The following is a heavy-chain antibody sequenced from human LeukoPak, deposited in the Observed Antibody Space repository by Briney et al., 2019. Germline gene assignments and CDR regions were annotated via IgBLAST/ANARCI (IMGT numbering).Heavy chain of an antibody. J-gene: IGHJ3*01. CDR1: GGSIRSYY. Sequence: SETLSLTCTVYGGSIRSYYWSWIRQPPGKGLEWIGYIYYSGSTNYNPSLKSRVTMSVDMSKNQLSLKLRSVTAADTAVYYCAYGGNSGTFDVWGQGTMVTVSS. CDR3: AYGGNSGTFDV. D-gene: IGHD4-23*01. V-gene: IGHV4-59*03. CDR2: IYYSGST.